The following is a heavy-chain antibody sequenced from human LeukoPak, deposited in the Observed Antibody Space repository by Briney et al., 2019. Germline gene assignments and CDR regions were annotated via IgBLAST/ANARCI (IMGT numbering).Heavy chain of an antibody. J-gene: IGHJ3*02. D-gene: IGHD3-10*01. CDR3: ARVRSGSYDAFDI. CDR2: IYHSGST. CDR1: GGSISSSSYY. Sequence: SETLSLTSTVSGGSISSSSYYWGWIRQPPGKGLEWIGEIYHSGSTNYNPSLKSRVTISVDKSKNQFSLKLSSVTAADTAVYYCARVRSGSYDAFDIWGQGTMVTVSS. V-gene: IGHV4-39*07.